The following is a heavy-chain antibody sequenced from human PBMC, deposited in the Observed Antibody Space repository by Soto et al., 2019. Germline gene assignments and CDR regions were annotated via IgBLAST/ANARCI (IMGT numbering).Heavy chain of an antibody. CDR1: GFTFSRDW. CDR3: VRVVTGSYAWFDP. CDR2: INGDGSRT. V-gene: IGHV3-74*01. D-gene: IGHD3-10*01. Sequence: EVQLVESGGGLVQPGGSLRLSCAASGFTFSRDWMYWVRQVPGKGLMWVSSINGDGSRTTYADSVKGRFTISRDNAENTLFLQMNYVRAEDTAVYHCVRVVTGSYAWFDPRGQGTLVTVSS. J-gene: IGHJ5*02.